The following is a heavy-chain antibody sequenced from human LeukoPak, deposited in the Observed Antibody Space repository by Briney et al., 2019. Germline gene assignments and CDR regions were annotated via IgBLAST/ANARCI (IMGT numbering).Heavy chain of an antibody. CDR2: VHLSGRT. J-gene: IGHJ3*02. CDR1: GGSISTTNW. D-gene: IGHD3-22*01. CDR3: ASAMIGVPDDAFDI. V-gene: IGHV4-4*02. Sequence: PSETLSLTCGVSGGSISTTNWWTWVRQPPGEGLEWIGEVHLSGRTHYNPSLESRVTISVDTSKNQFSLKLSSVTAADTAVYYCASAMIGVPDDAFDIWGQGTMVTVSS.